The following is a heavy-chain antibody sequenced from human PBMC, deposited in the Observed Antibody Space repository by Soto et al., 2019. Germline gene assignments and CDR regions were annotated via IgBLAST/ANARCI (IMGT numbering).Heavy chain of an antibody. CDR3: AKAYVEMSTPSDY. D-gene: IGHD3-16*01. Sequence: EVQLLESGGGLVQPGGSLRLSCAASGFTFSSYAMSWVRQAPGKGLEWVSAISGSGGSTYYADSVKGRFTIARDNSKNTLYLHMNSRRAEDTAVYYCAKAYVEMSTPSDYWGQGTLVTVSS. CDR1: GFTFSSYA. V-gene: IGHV3-23*01. CDR2: ISGSGGST. J-gene: IGHJ4*02.